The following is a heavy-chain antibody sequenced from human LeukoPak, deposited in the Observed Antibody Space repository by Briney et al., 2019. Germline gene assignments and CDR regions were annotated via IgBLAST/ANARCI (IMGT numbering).Heavy chain of an antibody. V-gene: IGHV4-34*01. D-gene: IGHD6-19*01. CDR1: GGSFSGYY. CDR3: ARDLLGGYSSGWYDAFDI. Sequence: PSETLSLTCAVYGGSFSGYYWGWIRQPPGKGLEWIGEINHSGSTNYNPSLKSRVTISVDTSKNQFSLKLSSVTAADTAVYYCARDLLGGYSSGWYDAFDIWGQGTMVTVSS. CDR2: INHSGST. J-gene: IGHJ3*02.